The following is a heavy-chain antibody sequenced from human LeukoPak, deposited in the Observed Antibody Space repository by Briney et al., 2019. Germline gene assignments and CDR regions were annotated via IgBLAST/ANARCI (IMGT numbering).Heavy chain of an antibody. CDR1: GYTFTGYY. J-gene: IGHJ6*02. CDR2: INPNSGGT. CDR3: ASDRTNQNSSGWWGIYYYYYGMDV. Sequence: GASVKVSCKASGYTFTGYYMHWVRQAPGQGLEWMGWINPNSGGTNYAQKFQGRVTMTRDTSISTAYMELSRLRSDDTAVYYCASDRTNQNSSGWWGIYYYYYGMDVWGQGTTVTVSS. D-gene: IGHD6-19*01. V-gene: IGHV1-2*02.